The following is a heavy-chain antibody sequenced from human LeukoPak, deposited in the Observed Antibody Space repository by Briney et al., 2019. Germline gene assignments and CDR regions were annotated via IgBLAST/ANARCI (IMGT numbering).Heavy chain of an antibody. V-gene: IGHV4-39*07. CDR3: ARRGRSGTTPRWFDP. CDR1: GGSISSSSYY. Sequence: SETLSLTCTVSGGSISSSSYYWGWIRQPPGKGLEWIGSIYYSGSTYYNPSLKSRVTISVDTSKNQFSLKLSSVTAADTAVYYCARRGRSGTTPRWFDPWGQGTLVTVSS. CDR2: IYYSGST. D-gene: IGHD1-26*01. J-gene: IGHJ5*02.